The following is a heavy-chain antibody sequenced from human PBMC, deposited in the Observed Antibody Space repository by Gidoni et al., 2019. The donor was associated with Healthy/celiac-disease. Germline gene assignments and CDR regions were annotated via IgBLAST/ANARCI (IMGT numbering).Heavy chain of an antibody. D-gene: IGHD4-17*01. CDR2: IYYSGST. CDR1: GGSINRSSYY. CDR3: ASDYGDANWFDP. J-gene: IGHJ5*02. V-gene: IGHV4-39*01. Sequence: QLQLQESGPGLVKPSATLSLTCTVSGGSINRSSYYWGWIRQPPGKGLEWIGRIYYSGSTYYNPSLKSRVTISVDTSKNQFSLRLSSVTAADTAVYYCASDYGDANWFDPWGQGTLVTVSS.